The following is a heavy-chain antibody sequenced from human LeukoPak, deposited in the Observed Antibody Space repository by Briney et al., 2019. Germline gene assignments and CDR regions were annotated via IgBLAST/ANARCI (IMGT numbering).Heavy chain of an antibody. J-gene: IGHJ5*02. CDR1: GGSISSYY. D-gene: IGHD2-2*01. CDR3: AREVPAATYNWFDP. V-gene: IGHV4-4*07. CDR2: IYTSGST. Sequence: PSETLSLTCTVSGGSISSYYWSWIRQPVGKGLEWIGRIYTSGSTNYNPSLKSRVTMSVDTSKNQFSLKLSSVTAADTAVYYCAREVPAATYNWFDPWGQGTLVTVSS.